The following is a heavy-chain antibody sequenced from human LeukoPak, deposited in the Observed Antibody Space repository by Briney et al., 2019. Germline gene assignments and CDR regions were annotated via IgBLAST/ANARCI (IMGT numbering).Heavy chain of an antibody. V-gene: IGHV1-18*01. D-gene: IGHD1-26*01. CDR1: GYTFTNYG. J-gene: IGHJ4*02. CDR2: ISAYNANT. Sequence: ASVKVSCKASGYTFTNYGITWVRQAPGQGLEWMGWISAYNANTNYAQKLQGRVTMTTDTSTSTAYMELSSLRSDDTAVYFCARDYYSGSYYGDYWDQGTLVTVSS. CDR3: ARDYYSGSYYGDY.